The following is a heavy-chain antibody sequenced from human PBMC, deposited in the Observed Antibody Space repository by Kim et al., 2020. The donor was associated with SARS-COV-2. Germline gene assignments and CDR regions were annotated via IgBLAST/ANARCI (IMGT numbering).Heavy chain of an antibody. CDR1: GFTFTSSA. Sequence: SVKVSCKASGFTFTSSAVQWVRQARGQRLEWIGWIVVGSGNTNYAQKFQERVTITRDMSTSTAYMELSSLRSEDTAVYYCAAEGDTADNYYYYGMDVWGQETTVTVSS. J-gene: IGHJ6*02. D-gene: IGHD5-18*01. V-gene: IGHV1-58*01. CDR3: AAEGDTADNYYYYGMDV. CDR2: IVVGSGNT.